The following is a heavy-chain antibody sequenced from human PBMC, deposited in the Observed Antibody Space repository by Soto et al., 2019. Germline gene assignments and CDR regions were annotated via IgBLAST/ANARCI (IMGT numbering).Heavy chain of an antibody. CDR2: INHSGST. J-gene: IGHJ6*03. Sequence: SETLPLTCAVYGGSFSGYYWSWIRQPPGKGLEWIGEINHSGSTNYNPSLKSRVTISVDTSKNQFSLKLSSVTAADTAVYYCARANYDFWSGYPTWYYYYYMDVWGKGTTVTVSS. CDR1: GGSFSGYY. D-gene: IGHD3-3*01. V-gene: IGHV4-34*01. CDR3: ARANYDFWSGYPTWYYYYYMDV.